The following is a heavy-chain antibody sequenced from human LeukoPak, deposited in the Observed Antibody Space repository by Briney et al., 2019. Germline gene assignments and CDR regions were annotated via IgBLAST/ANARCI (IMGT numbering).Heavy chain of an antibody. D-gene: IGHD3-10*01. CDR3: AGGITMVRGVIGFDY. J-gene: IGHJ4*02. CDR1: GFTFDDYD. V-gene: IGHV3-53*01. Sequence: PGGSLRLSCAASGFTFDDYDMSWVRQAPGKGLEWVSVIYSGGSTYYADSVKGRFTISRDNSKNTLYLQMNSLRAEDTAVYYCAGGITMVRGVIGFDYWGQGTLVTVSS. CDR2: IYSGGST.